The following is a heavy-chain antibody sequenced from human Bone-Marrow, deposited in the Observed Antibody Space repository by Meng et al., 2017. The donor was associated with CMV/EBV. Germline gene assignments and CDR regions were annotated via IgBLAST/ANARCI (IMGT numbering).Heavy chain of an antibody. Sequence: SVKVSCKTSEATFKSYAINWVRLSPGQGLEWMGGIIPMFKTPTYAQNFQGRITITTDEFTSTAYMELRGLRSDDTALYFCARDRSMFDTVTYIYHDYAMDVWGQGTMVTVSS. CDR1: EATFKSYA. J-gene: IGHJ6*02. D-gene: IGHD4-17*01. V-gene: IGHV1-69*05. CDR2: IIPMFKTP. CDR3: ARDRSMFDTVTYIYHDYAMDV.